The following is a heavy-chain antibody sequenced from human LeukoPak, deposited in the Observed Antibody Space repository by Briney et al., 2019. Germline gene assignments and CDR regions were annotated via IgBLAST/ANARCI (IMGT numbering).Heavy chain of an antibody. D-gene: IGHD3-16*02. Sequence: SETLSLTCTVSGGSISSSGYYWGWIRQPPGKGLEWIASIYYSGSTYYNPSLKSRVTISVDTSKNQFSLKLSSVTAADTAVYYCARYVWGSYPTFEDYWGQGTLVTVSS. CDR3: ARYVWGSYPTFEDY. J-gene: IGHJ4*02. CDR1: GGSISSSGYY. V-gene: IGHV4-39*07. CDR2: IYYSGST.